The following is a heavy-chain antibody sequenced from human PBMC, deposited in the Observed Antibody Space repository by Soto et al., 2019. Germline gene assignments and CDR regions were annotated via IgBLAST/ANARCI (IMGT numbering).Heavy chain of an antibody. J-gene: IGHJ5*02. D-gene: IGHD2-21*02. Sequence: LSLTCAVYGGFFSGCSGSMIRQPPVKGLGWIGDINHSGMTHYNPSLESRVSMSVDSSKNQFSLKLNSVTAADTAVYYCARENHPWAAIPVRKLKTAWWFDPWGQGTLVTVSS. CDR1: GGFFSGCS. CDR2: INHSGMT. CDR3: ARENHPWAAIPVRKLKTAWWFDP. V-gene: IGHV4-34*01.